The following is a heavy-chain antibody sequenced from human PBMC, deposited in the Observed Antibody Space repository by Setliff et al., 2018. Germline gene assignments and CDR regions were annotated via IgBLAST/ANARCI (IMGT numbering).Heavy chain of an antibody. J-gene: IGHJ4*02. D-gene: IGHD1-26*01. Sequence: ASVKVSCKASGYIFTYYAIHWVRQAPGQRLEWMGWINAGNGNTKYSQKFQGRVTITRDTSASTAYMELSSLTSEDTAVYYCARVPGGRFDYWGQGTLVTVSS. CDR3: ARVPGGRFDY. CDR2: INAGNGNT. V-gene: IGHV1-3*01. CDR1: GYIFTYYA.